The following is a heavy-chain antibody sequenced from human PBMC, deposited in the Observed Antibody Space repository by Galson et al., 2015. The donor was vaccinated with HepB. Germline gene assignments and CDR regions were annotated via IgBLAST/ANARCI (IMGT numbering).Heavy chain of an antibody. V-gene: IGHV4-39*07. D-gene: IGHD6-19*01. J-gene: IGHJ6*02. CDR3: ARDVIGFSYSSGWYEKYYYYYGMDV. CDR1: GGSLSSSSYY. Sequence: ETLSLTCNVSGGSLSSSSYYGGWIRQPPGKGLEWVGAIYYSGSTNYNPSLKSRVTISVDTSKNQFSLKLSSVAAADTAVYYCARDVIGFSYSSGWYEKYYYYYGMDVWGQGTTVTVSS. CDR2: IYYSGST.